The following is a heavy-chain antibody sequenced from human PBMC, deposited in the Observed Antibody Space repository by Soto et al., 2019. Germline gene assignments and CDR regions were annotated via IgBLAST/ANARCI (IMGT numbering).Heavy chain of an antibody. CDR3: AKAGFSSGWSPSYFDY. D-gene: IGHD6-19*01. V-gene: IGHV3-23*01. Sequence: EVQLLESGGGLVQPGRSLRLSCAASGFTFSSYAMNWVRQAPGKGLEWVSAMSGTGGSTYYADYVKGRFTISRDKSKNTLYLQMNRLRVEDTDVFYCAKAGFSSGWSPSYFDYWGQGTLVTVSS. CDR1: GFTFSSYA. CDR2: MSGTGGST. J-gene: IGHJ4*02.